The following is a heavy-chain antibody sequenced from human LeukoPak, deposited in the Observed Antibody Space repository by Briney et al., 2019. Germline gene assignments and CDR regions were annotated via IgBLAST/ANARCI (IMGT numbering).Heavy chain of an antibody. CDR3: ARAPSEIGGYYPEYFRH. Sequence: GGSLRLSCAASGFTFNSYSMNWVRQAPGKGLVWVSRIKSDGGTNYADSVKGRFTISRDNAKKTVSLQMNSLRPEDTGVYYCARAPSEIGGYYPEYFRHWGQGTLVTVSS. CDR1: GFTFNSYS. V-gene: IGHV3-74*01. J-gene: IGHJ1*01. CDR2: IKSDGGT. D-gene: IGHD3-22*01.